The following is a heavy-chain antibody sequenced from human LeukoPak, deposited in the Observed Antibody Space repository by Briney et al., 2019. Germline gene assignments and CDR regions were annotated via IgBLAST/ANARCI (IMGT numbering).Heavy chain of an antibody. CDR3: ARGPSGYCSGGSCYPLPSYSYGMDV. CDR1: GFTFSDYY. J-gene: IGHJ6*02. D-gene: IGHD2-15*01. Sequence: GGSLRLSCAASGFTFSDYYMSWIRQAPGKGLEWVAYISSSGSTIYYAHSVKSRFTISRDNAKNSLSLQMNSLRAEDTAVYSCARGPSGYCSGGSCYPLPSYSYGMDVWGQGPTVTVSS. V-gene: IGHV3-11*01. CDR2: ISSSGSTI.